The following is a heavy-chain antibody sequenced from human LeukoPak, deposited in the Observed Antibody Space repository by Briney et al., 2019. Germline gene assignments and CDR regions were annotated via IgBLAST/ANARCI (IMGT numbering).Heavy chain of an antibody. V-gene: IGHV1-2*02. D-gene: IGHD3-9*01. J-gene: IGHJ5*02. CDR1: GYTFTGYY. CDR3: ARERNYDILTGYYSHFDP. CDR2: INPNSGGT. Sequence: ASVKVSCKASGYTFTGYYMHWVRQAPGQGLEWMGWINPNSGGTNYAQKFQGRVTMTRDTSISTAYMELSRLRSDDTAVYYCARERNYDILTGYYSHFDPWGQGTLVTVSS.